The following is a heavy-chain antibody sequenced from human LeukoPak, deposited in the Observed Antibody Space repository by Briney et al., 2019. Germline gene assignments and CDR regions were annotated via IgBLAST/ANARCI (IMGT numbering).Heavy chain of an antibody. CDR2: AHSSGHT. CDR1: GGSIGTHY. V-gene: IGHV4-59*11. CDR3: ARDTYDFNGQSEDFFDS. Sequence: SETLSLTCSVSGGSIGTHYWSWIRQPPGKGLEWIGYAHSSGHTRSNPSLQSRVTISVDMSDKHLSLKLTSMTTADTAVYYCARDTYDFNGQSEDFFDSWGQGTRVIVSS. D-gene: IGHD2-8*01. J-gene: IGHJ3*01.